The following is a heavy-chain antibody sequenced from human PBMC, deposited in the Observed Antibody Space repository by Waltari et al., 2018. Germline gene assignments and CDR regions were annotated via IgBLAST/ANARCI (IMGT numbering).Heavy chain of an antibody. J-gene: IGHJ4*02. CDR2: IWDDGSNK. D-gene: IGHD1-7*01. CDR3: ARGEDIIGTILLGDY. CDR1: GFTFSSYG. V-gene: IGHV3-33*01. Sequence: QVQLVESGGGVVQPGTSLRLSCAASGFTFSSYGRHWGRQSPGKGLEWLGRIWDDGSNKYYADSVKGRFTISRDNSKNTLFLQMNSLRAEDTAVYYCARGEDIIGTILLGDYWGQGTLVTVSS.